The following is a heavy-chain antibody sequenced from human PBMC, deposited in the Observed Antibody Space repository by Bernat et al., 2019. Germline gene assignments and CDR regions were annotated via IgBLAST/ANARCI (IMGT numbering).Heavy chain of an antibody. CDR1: GYSISSGYY. CDR2: IYHSGST. CDR3: ARDYYDILTGYSFDY. Sequence: QVQLQESGPGLVKPSETLSLTCAVSGYSISSGYYWGWIRQPPGKGLEWIGSIYHSGSTYYNPSLKSRVTISVDTSKNQFSLKLSSATAADTAVYYCARDYYDILTGYSFDYWGQGTLVTVSS. V-gene: IGHV4-38-2*02. J-gene: IGHJ4*02. D-gene: IGHD3-9*01.